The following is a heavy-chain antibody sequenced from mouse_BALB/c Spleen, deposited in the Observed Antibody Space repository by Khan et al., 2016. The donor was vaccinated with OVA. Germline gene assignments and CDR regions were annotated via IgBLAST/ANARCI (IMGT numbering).Heavy chain of an antibody. CDR3: ARGNYYGYYFDY. CDR2: ISYSGVT. V-gene: IGHV3-2*02. J-gene: IGHJ2*01. CDR1: GYSITSVYA. Sequence: EVKLLESGPGLVKPSQSLSLTCTVTGYSITSVYAWNWIRQFPGNKLEWMGYISYSGVTSYTPSLKSRISITRDTSKNQFFLQLNSVTTEDTATYSCARGNYYGYYFDYWGQGTTLTVSS. D-gene: IGHD1-1*01.